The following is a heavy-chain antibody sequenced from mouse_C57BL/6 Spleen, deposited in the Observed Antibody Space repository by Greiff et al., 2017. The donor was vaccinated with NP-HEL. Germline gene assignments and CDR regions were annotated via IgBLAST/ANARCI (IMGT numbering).Heavy chain of an antibody. Sequence: EVKVVESGPGMVKPSQSLSLTCTVTGYSITSGYDWHWIRHFPGNKLEWMGYISYSGSTNYNPSLKSRISITHDTSKNHFFLKLNSVTTEDTATYYCARDNYGRGFAYWGQGTLVTVSA. V-gene: IGHV3-1*01. D-gene: IGHD1-1*01. CDR2: ISYSGST. J-gene: IGHJ3*01. CDR1: GYSITSGYD. CDR3: ARDNYGRGFAY.